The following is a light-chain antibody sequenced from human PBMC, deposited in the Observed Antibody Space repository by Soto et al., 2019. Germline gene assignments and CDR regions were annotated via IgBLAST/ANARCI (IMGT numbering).Light chain of an antibody. CDR2: SSS. J-gene: IGKJ1*01. CDR3: PQYTHLPPS. Sequence: DIEMTQSPPILSVSPGEGATLSCRASQRISTNLAWYQHIPGQAPRLPIVSSSRRPTDVPARFSGSRTGTDFSLSIRSLPSEASASYCSPQYTHLPPSFGNGTKL. CDR1: QRISTN. V-gene: IGKV3-15*01.